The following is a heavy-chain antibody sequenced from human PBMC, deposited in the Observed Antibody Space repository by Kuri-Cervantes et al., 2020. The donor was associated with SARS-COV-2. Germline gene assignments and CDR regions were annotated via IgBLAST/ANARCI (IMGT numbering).Heavy chain of an antibody. J-gene: IGHJ6*02. Sequence: SETLSLTCAVYGGSFSGYYWSWIRQPPGKGLEWIGEINHSGSTNYNPSLKSRVTISVDTSKNQFSLKLSSVTAADTAVYYCARGGGDYGSGEGKKTPPRGHYYYGMDVWGQGTTVTVSS. D-gene: IGHD3-10*01. V-gene: IGHV4-34*01. CDR3: ARGGGDYGSGEGKKTPPRGHYYYGMDV. CDR1: GGSFSGYY. CDR2: INHSGST.